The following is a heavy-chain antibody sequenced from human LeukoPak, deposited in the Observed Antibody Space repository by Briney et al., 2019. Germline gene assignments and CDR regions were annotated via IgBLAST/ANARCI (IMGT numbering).Heavy chain of an antibody. CDR1: GGTFRNYS. D-gene: IGHD4-11*01. V-gene: IGHV1-69*13. CDR2: IVPIFGTP. CDR3: AGYDYTKPPRGRYYYMDL. J-gene: IGHJ6*03. Sequence: ASVKVSCKASGGTFRNYSISWVRQAPGQGLEWMGGIVPIFGTPNYAQGFQGRITIIADESTSTAYMELSSLRSEDTALYFCAGYDYTKPPRGRYYYMDLWGKGTTVTVSS.